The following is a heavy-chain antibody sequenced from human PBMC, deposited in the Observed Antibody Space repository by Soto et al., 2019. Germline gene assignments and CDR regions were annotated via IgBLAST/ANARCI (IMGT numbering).Heavy chain of an antibody. D-gene: IGHD3-22*01. V-gene: IGHV4-31*03. Sequence: SETLSLTCTVSGGSISSGGYYWSWIRQRPGKGLEWIGYIYYSGSTYYNPSLKSRVTISVDTSKNQFSLKLSSVTAADTAVYYCARTHHNVYDSSGYYSDYWGQGTLVTVSS. CDR3: ARTHHNVYDSSGYYSDY. J-gene: IGHJ4*02. CDR2: IYYSGST. CDR1: GGSISSGGYY.